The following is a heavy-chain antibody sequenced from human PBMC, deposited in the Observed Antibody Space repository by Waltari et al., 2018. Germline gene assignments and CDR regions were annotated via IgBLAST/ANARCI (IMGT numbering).Heavy chain of an antibody. D-gene: IGHD6-13*01. Sequence: QVQLQESGPGLVKPSETLSLTCTVSGGSISSYYWSWIRQPPGKGLEWIGHIYYSGSTNYNPSLKSRVTISVDTSKNQFSLKLSSVTAADTAVYYCARVREDSSSWYSPYYMDVWGKGTTVTVSS. CDR3: ARVREDSSSWYSPYYMDV. J-gene: IGHJ6*03. CDR1: GGSISSYY. CDR2: IYYSGST. V-gene: IGHV4-59*01.